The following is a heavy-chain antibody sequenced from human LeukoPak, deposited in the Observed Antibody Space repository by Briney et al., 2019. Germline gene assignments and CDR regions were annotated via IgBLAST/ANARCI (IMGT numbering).Heavy chain of an antibody. CDR3: ARGRWLQNFDY. Sequence: SETLSLTCAVYGGSFSGYYWSWIRQPPGKGLEWIGEINHSGSTNYNPSLKSQVTISVDTSKNQFSLKLSSVTAADTAVYYCARGRWLQNFDYWGQGTLVNVSS. J-gene: IGHJ4*02. CDR2: INHSGST. V-gene: IGHV4-34*01. D-gene: IGHD5-24*01. CDR1: GGSFSGYY.